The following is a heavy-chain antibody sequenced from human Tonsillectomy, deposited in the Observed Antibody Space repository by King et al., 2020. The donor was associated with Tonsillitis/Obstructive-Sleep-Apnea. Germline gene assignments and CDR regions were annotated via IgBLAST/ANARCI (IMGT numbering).Heavy chain of an antibody. Sequence: VQLVESGGGLVQPGGSLRLSCAASGFTFSSYAMSWVRQAPRKGLEWVSAISGSGGSIYYADSVKGRFTISRDNSKNTLYLQMNSLRAEDTVIYYCAKVACSYYYVSSGYSTEGGFDYWGQGTLVTVSS. CDR1: GFTFSSYA. V-gene: IGHV3-23*04. CDR2: ISGSGGSI. J-gene: IGHJ4*02. D-gene: IGHD3-22*01. CDR3: AKVACSYYYVSSGYSTEGGFDY.